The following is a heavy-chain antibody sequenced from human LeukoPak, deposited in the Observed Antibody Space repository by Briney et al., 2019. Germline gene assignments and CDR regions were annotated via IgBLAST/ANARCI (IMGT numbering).Heavy chain of an antibody. CDR3: AKDYCRGGNCPLPFFDS. CDR1: GSTLTEHA. CDR2: IIDVGGT. J-gene: IGHJ4*02. Sequence: GGSLRLSCAVSGSTLTEHAWSWVRQAPGEGLEWVSGIIDVGGTYYADSVKGRFTISRDSSKNTLYLQMNSLRAEDTATYYCAKDYCRGGNCPLPFFDSWGQGTLVTVSS. V-gene: IGHV3-23*01. D-gene: IGHD2-15*01.